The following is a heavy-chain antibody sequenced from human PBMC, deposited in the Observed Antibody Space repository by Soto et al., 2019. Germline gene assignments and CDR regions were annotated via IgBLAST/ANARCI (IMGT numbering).Heavy chain of an antibody. CDR1: GGSVSSGSYY. V-gene: IGHV4-61*01. J-gene: IGHJ6*02. CDR2: IYYSGST. Sequence: SETLSLTCTVSGGSVSSGSYYWSWIRQPPGKGLEWIGYIYYSGSTNYNPSLKSRVTISVDTSKNQFSPKLSSVTAADTAVYYCARDASYYYYGMDVWGQGTTVTVSS. CDR3: ARDASYYYYGMDV.